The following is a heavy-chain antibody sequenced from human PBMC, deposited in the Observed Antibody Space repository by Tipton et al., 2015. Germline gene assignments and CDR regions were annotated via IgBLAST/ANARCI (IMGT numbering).Heavy chain of an antibody. Sequence: LRLSCSVSSDSISKYYWSWIRQPPGKELEWIGYIQYSGSTYYNPSLKSRVTISVDTSKNQFSLKLSSVTAADTAVYYCARLDTVTTELDYWGQGTLVTVSS. CDR3: ARLDTVTTELDY. CDR1: SDSISKYY. CDR2: IQYSGST. D-gene: IGHD4-17*01. J-gene: IGHJ4*02. V-gene: IGHV4-59*08.